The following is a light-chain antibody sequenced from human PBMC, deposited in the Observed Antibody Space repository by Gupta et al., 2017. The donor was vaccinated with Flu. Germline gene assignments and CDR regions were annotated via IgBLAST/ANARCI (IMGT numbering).Light chain of an antibody. J-gene: IGKJ1*01. CDR3: QQYNNWWT. V-gene: IGKV3-15*01. CDR2: AAS. Sequence: EIVMTQSPATLSVSPGERATLSCRASQSVSSNLAWYQQKPGQAPRPLIYAASTRATGIPARFSGSGSGTEFTLTISSLQSEDFAVYYGQQYNNWWTFGQGTKVEIK. CDR1: QSVSSN.